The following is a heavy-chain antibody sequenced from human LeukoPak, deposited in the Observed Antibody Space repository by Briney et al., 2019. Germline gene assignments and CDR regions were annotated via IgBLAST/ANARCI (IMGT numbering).Heavy chain of an antibody. J-gene: IGHJ4*02. V-gene: IGHV4-39*07. CDR3: ARDFIGLDY. CDR1: GGSLSSSSSY. D-gene: IGHD3-16*02. Sequence: SETLSLTCTVSGGSLSSSSSYWGWIRQPPGKGLEWIGSISYSRSTYYNPSLKSRVTISVDTSKNQFSLKLSSVTAADTAVYYCARDFIGLDYWGQGTLVTVSS. CDR2: ISYSRST.